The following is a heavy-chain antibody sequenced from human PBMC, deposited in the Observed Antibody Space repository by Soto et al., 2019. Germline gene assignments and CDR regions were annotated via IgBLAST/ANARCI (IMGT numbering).Heavy chain of an antibody. CDR3: ARAPLLMVYVNFDY. D-gene: IGHD2-8*01. J-gene: IGHJ4*02. CDR2: ISEYNGYT. CDR1: GYTFTNYA. Sequence: QVQLVQSGAEVKKPGASVKVSCKASGYTFTNYAITWVRQAPGQGLEWMGWISEYNGYTNYAQKLQGRVTMTTDTSTSTAYMELRSLRSDDTAVYYSARAPLLMVYVNFDYWGQGTLVTVSS. V-gene: IGHV1-18*01.